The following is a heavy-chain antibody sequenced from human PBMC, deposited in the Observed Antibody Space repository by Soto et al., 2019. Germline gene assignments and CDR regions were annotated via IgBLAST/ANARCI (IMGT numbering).Heavy chain of an antibody. J-gene: IGHJ1*01. D-gene: IGHD6-19*01. CDR1: GGTFSSYA. Sequence: SVKVSCKASGGTFSSYAISWVRQAPGQGLEWMGGIIPIFGTANYAQKFQGRVTITADESTSTAYMELSSLRSEDTAVYYCAKVPRPYSSGWYGYFQHWGQGTLVTVSS. CDR2: IIPIFGTA. V-gene: IGHV1-69*13. CDR3: AKVPRPYSSGWYGYFQH.